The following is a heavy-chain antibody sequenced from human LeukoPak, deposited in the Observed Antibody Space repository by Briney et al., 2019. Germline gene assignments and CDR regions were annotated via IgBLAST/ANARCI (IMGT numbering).Heavy chain of an antibody. V-gene: IGHV5-51*01. J-gene: IGHJ3*02. Sequence: GESLKISCRGYSFPNYWIGWVRQMPGKGLEWIALINFANSDTRYSPSFQGQVVVSVDRSINTAYLQSTSLESSDTAMYYCARRVSETGSPLDMWGQGTMVSVSS. CDR1: YSFPNYW. CDR3: ARRVSETGSPLDM. CDR2: INFANSDT. D-gene: IGHD3-10*01.